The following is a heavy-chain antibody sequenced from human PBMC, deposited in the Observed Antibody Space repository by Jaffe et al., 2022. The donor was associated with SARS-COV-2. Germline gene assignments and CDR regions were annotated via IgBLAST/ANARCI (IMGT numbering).Heavy chain of an antibody. CDR3: ASYEGF. V-gene: IGHV3-74*01. CDR2: INPDGSNT. D-gene: IGHD3-16*01. J-gene: IGHJ4*02. Sequence: EVQLVDSGGGLVQPGGSLRLSCVGSGFTFSTHWMYWVRQVPGNGLVWVSGINPDGSNTGCADSVKGRFTISRDNAKNTLYLQMNSLRVEDTALYYCASYEGFWGQGTLVTVSS. CDR1: GFTFSTHW.